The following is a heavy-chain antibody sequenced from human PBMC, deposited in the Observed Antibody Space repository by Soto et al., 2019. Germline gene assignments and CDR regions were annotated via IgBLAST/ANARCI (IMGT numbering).Heavy chain of an antibody. CDR1: GGSFSGYY. V-gene: IGHV4-34*01. CDR3: ARGRKRFGERDY. CDR2: INHSGST. J-gene: IGHJ4*02. D-gene: IGHD3-10*01. Sequence: SETLSLTCAVYGGSFSGYYWSWIRQPPGKGLEWIGEINHSGSTNYNPSLKSRVTISVDTSKNQFSLKLSSVTAADTAVYYCARGRKRFGERDYWGQGTLVTVSS.